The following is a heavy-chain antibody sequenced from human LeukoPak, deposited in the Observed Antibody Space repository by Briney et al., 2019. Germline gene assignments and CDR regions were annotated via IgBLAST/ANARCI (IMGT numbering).Heavy chain of an antibody. V-gene: IGHV4-39*01. D-gene: IGHD1-26*01. Sequence: SETLSLTCTVSGGSISSSNYYWGWIRQPPGKGLEWIATLYHSGSTYYNPSLKSRATISVYTSKNQFSLKLSSVTAADTAVYYCARHIYSGTDGDAFDIWGQGTMVTVSS. CDR3: ARHIYSGTDGDAFDI. CDR1: GGSISSSNYY. J-gene: IGHJ3*02. CDR2: LYHSGST.